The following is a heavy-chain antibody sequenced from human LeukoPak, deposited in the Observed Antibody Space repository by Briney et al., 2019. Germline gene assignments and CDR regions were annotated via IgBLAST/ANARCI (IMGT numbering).Heavy chain of an antibody. CDR2: IIPIFGTA. D-gene: IGHD2-2*01. J-gene: IGHJ4*02. CDR1: GGTFSSYA. V-gene: IGHV1-69*13. Sequence: SVKVSCKASGGTFSSYAISWVRQAPGQGLEWMGGIIPIFGTANYAQKFQGRVTITADESTSTAHMELSSLRSEDTAVYYCARDRCSSTSCYEEFDYWGQGTLVTVSS. CDR3: ARDRCSSTSCYEEFDY.